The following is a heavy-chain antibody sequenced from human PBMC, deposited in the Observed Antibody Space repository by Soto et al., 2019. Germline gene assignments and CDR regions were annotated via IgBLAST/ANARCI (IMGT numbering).Heavy chain of an antibody. V-gene: IGHV3-20*01. J-gene: IGHJ2*01. CDR3: ARKPHWQYWYFDL. Sequence: EVQLVESGGSVIRPGGSPRLSCAASGFAFQNHGMAWVRQVPGKGLEWAAGISGSGVNAGYADSVKGRFTISRDNGDNSLYLEINNLGVEDTALYHCARKPHWQYWYFDLWGRGTLVTVSS. CDR1: GFAFQNHG. CDR2: ISGSGVNA. D-gene: IGHD1-1*01.